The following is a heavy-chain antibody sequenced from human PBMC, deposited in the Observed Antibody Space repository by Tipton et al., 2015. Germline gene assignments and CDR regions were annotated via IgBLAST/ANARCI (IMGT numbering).Heavy chain of an antibody. D-gene: IGHD3-22*01. V-gene: IGHV1-69*01. J-gene: IGHJ4*02. CDR1: GYTFTSHG. CDR3: AIYDSSGYYTYFDY. CDR2: IIPVFGTA. Sequence: QVQLVQSGPEVRKPGASVKVSCKASGYTFTSHGISWLRQAPGQGLEWMGGIIPVFGTANYAQSFQDRVTITADESTSTAYVELSGLRSEDTAVYYCAIYDSSGYYTYFDYWGQGTLVTVSS.